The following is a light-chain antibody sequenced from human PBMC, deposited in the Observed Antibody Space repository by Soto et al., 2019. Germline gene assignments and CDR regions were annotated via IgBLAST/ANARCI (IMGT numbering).Light chain of an antibody. Sequence: DIQMTQSPSTLSASVGDTVTITCRASESIDNWLAWYQQKTGKAPKLLIFAASTLIRGVPSRFSGRGSGTEFTLTISSLQVDDYATFYCQQYHTDWTFGQGTKVEIK. CDR3: QQYHTDWT. CDR2: AAS. CDR1: ESIDNW. J-gene: IGKJ1*01. V-gene: IGKV1-5*01.